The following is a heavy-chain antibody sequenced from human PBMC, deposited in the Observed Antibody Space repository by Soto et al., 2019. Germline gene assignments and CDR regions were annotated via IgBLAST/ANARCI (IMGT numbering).Heavy chain of an antibody. J-gene: IGHJ5*02. CDR2: IYHSGST. V-gene: IGHV4-30-2*01. CDR3: XRGGFLEWLLTPTFFDP. D-gene: IGHD3-3*01. Sequence: TLSRTYTVSGGAISRGSYSWSWIRQPPGKGVEWIGYIYHSGSTYYNPSLKSRVTISVDRSKNQFSLKLSSVTAADTAVYYCXRGGFLEWLLTPTFFDPWAQGTLVTVSS. CDR1: GGAISRGSYS.